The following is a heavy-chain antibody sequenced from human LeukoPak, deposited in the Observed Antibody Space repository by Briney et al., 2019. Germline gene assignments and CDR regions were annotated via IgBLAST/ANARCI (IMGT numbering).Heavy chain of an antibody. CDR1: GFTFSSYA. CDR2: ISGSGGST. J-gene: IGHJ4*02. D-gene: IGHD3-10*01. CDR3: AKVMTRNMVRGVPPSDY. V-gene: IGHV3-23*01. Sequence: GGSLRLSCAASGFTFSSYAMSWVRQAPGKGLEWVSAISGSGGSTYYADSVKGRFTISRDNSKNTLYLQMNSLRAEDTAVYYCAKVMTRNMVRGVPPSDYWGQGTLVTVSS.